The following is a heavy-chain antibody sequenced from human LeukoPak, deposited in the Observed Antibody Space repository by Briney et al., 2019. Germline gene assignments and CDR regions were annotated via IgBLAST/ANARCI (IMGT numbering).Heavy chain of an antibody. CDR1: GFTLSNYW. Sequence: GGSLRLSCAASGFTLSNYWMHWVRQAPGKGLVWVSRISGDEIWTSYADSVMGRFIISRDNAKNTLYLQMNSLRTEDTAVYNCVREYKSGPEQTDAFDIWGQGTMVTVSS. D-gene: IGHD6-19*01. J-gene: IGHJ3*02. CDR3: VREYKSGPEQTDAFDI. CDR2: ISGDEIWT. V-gene: IGHV3-74*01.